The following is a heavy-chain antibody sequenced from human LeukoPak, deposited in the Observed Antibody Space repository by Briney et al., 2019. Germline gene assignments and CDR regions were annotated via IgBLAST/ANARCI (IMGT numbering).Heavy chain of an antibody. CDR2: IIPILGIA. D-gene: IGHD4-17*01. V-gene: IGHV1-69*04. CDR1: GGTFSSYT. CDR3: ARDSHTTVTTFDY. J-gene: IGHJ4*02. Sequence: ASVKVSCKASGGTFSSYTINWVRQAPGQGLEWMGRIIPILGIANYAQKFQGRVTITADKSTSTAYMELSSLRSEDTAVYYCARDSHTTVTTFDYWGQGTLVTVSS.